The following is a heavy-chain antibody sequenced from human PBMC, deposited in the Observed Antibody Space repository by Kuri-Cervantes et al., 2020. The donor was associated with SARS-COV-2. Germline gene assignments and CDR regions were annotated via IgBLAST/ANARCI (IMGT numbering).Heavy chain of an antibody. Sequence: GGSLRLSCAVSGLIINNYDMHWVRQAQGKGPEWVAVISYEGSNKHYSDSVKGRFTISRDNSKNTVSLHMNSLRAEDTAMYYCARGAANYYYMDVWGKGTTVTVSS. CDR2: ISYEGSNK. V-gene: IGHV3-30*03. J-gene: IGHJ6*03. D-gene: IGHD3-16*01. CDR3: ARGAANYYYMDV. CDR1: GLIINNYD.